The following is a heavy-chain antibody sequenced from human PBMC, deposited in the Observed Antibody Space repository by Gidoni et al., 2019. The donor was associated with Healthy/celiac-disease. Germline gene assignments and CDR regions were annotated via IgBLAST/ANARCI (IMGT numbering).Heavy chain of an antibody. Sequence: EVQLVESGGGLVQPGRSPRLSCAASGFTFDDYAMHWVRQAPGKGLEWVSGISWKSGSIGYADSVKGRFTISRDNAKNSLYLQMNSLRAEDTALYYCAKARTMIVVVIDAFDIWGQGTMVTVSS. CDR3: AKARTMIVVVIDAFDI. V-gene: IGHV3-9*01. J-gene: IGHJ3*02. CDR1: GFTFDDYA. CDR2: ISWKSGSI. D-gene: IGHD3-22*01.